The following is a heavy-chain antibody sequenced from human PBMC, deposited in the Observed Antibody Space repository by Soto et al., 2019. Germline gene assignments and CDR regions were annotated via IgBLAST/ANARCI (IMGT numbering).Heavy chain of an antibody. J-gene: IGHJ6*03. CDR2: IYYSGST. CDR3: ARTEYCSGDSCYSPCYDYYYMDV. D-gene: IGHD2-15*01. CDR1: GGSISSGGYY. V-gene: IGHV4-31*03. Sequence: SETLYLTCTVSGGSISSGGYYWRWIRQHPGKGLEWIGYIYYSGSTYYNPSLQSRVTISVDTSKNPFFLKLSPVTAADTTVYYCARTEYCSGDSCYSPCYDYYYMDVWGQGTMVTVSS.